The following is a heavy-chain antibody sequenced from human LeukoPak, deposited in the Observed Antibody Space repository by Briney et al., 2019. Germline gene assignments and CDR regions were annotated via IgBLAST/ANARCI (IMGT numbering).Heavy chain of an antibody. CDR1: GGPITTSSYY. V-gene: IGHV4-39*01. CDR3: ARVGFVRGVTDYFDY. Sequence: SETLSLTCTVSGGPITTSSYYWGWIRQPPGKGLEWIGCIYYSGSTYFNPSLKSRVTISVDTSKSQFSLKLSSVTAADTAVYYCARVGFVRGVTDYFDYWGQGILVTVSS. CDR2: IYYSGST. J-gene: IGHJ4*02. D-gene: IGHD3-10*01.